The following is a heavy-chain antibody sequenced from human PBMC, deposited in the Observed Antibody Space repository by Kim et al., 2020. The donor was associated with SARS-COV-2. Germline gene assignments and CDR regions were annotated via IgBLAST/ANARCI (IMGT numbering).Heavy chain of an antibody. CDR3: TTDLGSLSYYYDSSGSPDY. CDR2: IKSKTDGGTT. V-gene: IGHV3-15*01. CDR1: GFTFSNAW. D-gene: IGHD3-22*01. Sequence: GGSLRLSCAASGFTFSNAWMSWVRQAPGKGLEWVGRIKSKTDGGTTEYAAPVKGRFTISRDDSKNTLYLQMNSLKTEDTAVYYCTTDLGSLSYYYDSSGSPDYWGQGTLVTVSS. J-gene: IGHJ4*02.